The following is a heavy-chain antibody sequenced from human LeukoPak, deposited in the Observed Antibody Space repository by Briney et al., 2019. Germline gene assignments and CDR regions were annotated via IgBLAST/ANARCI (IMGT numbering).Heavy chain of an antibody. J-gene: IGHJ4*02. Sequence: SVTVSCKASGGTFSSYAISWVRQAPGQGLEWMGGIIPIFGTANYAQKFQGRVTITTDESTSTAYMELSSLRSEDTAVYYCAKELSGGWSFDYWGQGALVTVSS. CDR2: IIPIFGTA. CDR1: GGTFSSYA. D-gene: IGHD6-19*01. V-gene: IGHV1-69*05. CDR3: AKELSGGWSFDY.